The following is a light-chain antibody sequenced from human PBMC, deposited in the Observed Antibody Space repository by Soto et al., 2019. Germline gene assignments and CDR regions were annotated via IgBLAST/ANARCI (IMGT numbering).Light chain of an antibody. CDR3: QQYYTTPVT. V-gene: IGKV4-1*01. J-gene: IGKJ1*01. Sequence: DIVMTQSPGSLAVSLGERATINCKSSQTVLHGSNYLAWYQQRPGQPPKLLIYWASTRESGVPGRFSGSGSETDFTLTISSLQAEDVAIYYCQQYYTTPVTFGQGTKVELK. CDR1: QTVLHGSNY. CDR2: WAS.